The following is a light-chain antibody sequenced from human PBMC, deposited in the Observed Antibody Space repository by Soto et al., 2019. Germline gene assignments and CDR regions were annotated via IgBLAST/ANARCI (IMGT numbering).Light chain of an antibody. V-gene: IGKV3D-20*01. CDR2: DGF. CDR1: QSVSSSR. J-gene: IGKJ5*01. Sequence: DIVLTHSPATLSLSPCERATLSFGASQSVSSSRLAWYQQKPALAPRLLIYDGFLRATGIPDRFSGSGSGTDFTLTISRLEPEDFAVYYCQQYGNSPITFGQGTRLEIK. CDR3: QQYGNSPIT.